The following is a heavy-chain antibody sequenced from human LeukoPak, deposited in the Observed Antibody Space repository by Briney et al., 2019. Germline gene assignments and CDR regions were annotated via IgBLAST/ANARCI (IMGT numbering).Heavy chain of an antibody. J-gene: IGHJ3*02. V-gene: IGHV4-31*03. D-gene: IGHD6-6*01. CDR3: ARAPTSIAARRTPRDAFDI. CDR1: GGSISSGAYY. Sequence: SQTLSLTCTVSGGSISSGAYYWSWIPQHPGKGLEWIGYIYYSGSTYYNPSLKSRVTISVDTSKSQFSLKLSSVTAADTAVYYCARAPTSIAARRTPRDAFDIWGQGTMVTVSS. CDR2: IYYSGST.